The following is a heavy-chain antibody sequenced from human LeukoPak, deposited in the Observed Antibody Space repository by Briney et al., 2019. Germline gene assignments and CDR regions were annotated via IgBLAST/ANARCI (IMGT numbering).Heavy chain of an antibody. Sequence: SQTLSLTCTVSGGSISSGSYYWSWIRQPAGKGLEWIGRIYTSGNTNYNPSLKSRATISVDTSTNQFSLKPSSVTAADTAVYYCARDQGASTNGWYSIAFDIWGQGTMVTVSS. V-gene: IGHV4-61*02. J-gene: IGHJ3*02. CDR1: GGSISSGSYY. CDR3: ARDQGASTNGWYSIAFDI. D-gene: IGHD6-19*01. CDR2: IYTSGNT.